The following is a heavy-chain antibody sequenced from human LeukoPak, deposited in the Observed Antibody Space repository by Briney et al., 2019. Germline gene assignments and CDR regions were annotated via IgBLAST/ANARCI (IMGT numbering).Heavy chain of an antibody. CDR3: ARGPVDYDSSGYPNPKFDY. J-gene: IGHJ4*02. CDR1: GGSISRYY. CDR2: IYTSGST. V-gene: IGHV4-4*07. Sequence: SETLSLTCTVSGGSISRYYWSWIRQPAGKGLEWIGRIYTSGSTYYNPSLKSRVTISVDTSKNQFSLKLSSVTAADTAVYYCARGPVDYDSSGYPNPKFDYWGQGTLVTVSS. D-gene: IGHD3-22*01.